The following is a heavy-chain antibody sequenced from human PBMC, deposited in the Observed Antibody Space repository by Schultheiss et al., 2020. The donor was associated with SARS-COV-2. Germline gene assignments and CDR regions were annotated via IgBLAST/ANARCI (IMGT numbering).Heavy chain of an antibody. V-gene: IGHV3-33*03. J-gene: IGHJ6*02. Sequence: GGSLRLSCAASGFTFSSYGMHWVRQAPGKGLELVAVIWYDGSNKYYADSVKGRFTISRDNSKNSLYLQMNSLRTEDTALYYCAKGEGKQLVRYYYYYGMDVWGQGTTVTVSS. CDR3: AKGEGKQLVRYYYYYGMDV. D-gene: IGHD6-13*01. CDR2: IWYDGSNK. CDR1: GFTFSSYG.